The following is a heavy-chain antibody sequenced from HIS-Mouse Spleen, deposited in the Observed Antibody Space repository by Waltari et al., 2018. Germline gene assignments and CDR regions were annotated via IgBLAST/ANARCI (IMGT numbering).Heavy chain of an antibody. CDR2: IYYSGST. CDR3: AREIPYSSSWYDWYFDL. Sequence: QLQLQESGPGLVKPSETLSLTCTVPGGSISSSSYYWGWNRRPPGKGVEWIGSIYYSGSTSYTPAPQGRGTISVDTSKNQFSLKRSSVTAADTAVYYCAREIPYSSSWYDWYFDLWGRGTLVTVSS. CDR1: GGSISSSSYY. J-gene: IGHJ2*01. D-gene: IGHD6-13*01. V-gene: IGHV4-39*07.